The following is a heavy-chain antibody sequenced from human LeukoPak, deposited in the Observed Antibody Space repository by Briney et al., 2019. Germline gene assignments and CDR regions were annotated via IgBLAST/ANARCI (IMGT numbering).Heavy chain of an antibody. Sequence: PSETLSLTCTVSGGSISSYYWSWIRQPPGKGLEWIGYIYYSGSTNYNPSLKSRVTISVDTSKNQFSLKLSSVTAADTAVYYCAGEREWFYFDYWGQGTLVTVSS. J-gene: IGHJ4*02. CDR1: GGSISSYY. CDR2: IYYSGST. CDR3: AGEREWFYFDY. V-gene: IGHV4-59*01. D-gene: IGHD3-3*01.